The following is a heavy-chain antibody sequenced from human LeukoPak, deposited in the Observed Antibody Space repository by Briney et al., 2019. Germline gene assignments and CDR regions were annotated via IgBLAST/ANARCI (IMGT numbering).Heavy chain of an antibody. V-gene: IGHV3-30-3*01. D-gene: IGHD2-21*02. CDR2: ISYDGSNK. CDR3: AKGQVAVTVQVFGY. CDR1: GFTFSSYA. Sequence: GRSLRLSCAASGFTFSSYAMHWVRQAPGKGLEWVAVISYDGSNKYYADSVKGRFTISRDNSKNTLYLQMNSLRAGDTAVYYCAKGQVAVTVQVFGYWGQGTLVTVSS. J-gene: IGHJ4*02.